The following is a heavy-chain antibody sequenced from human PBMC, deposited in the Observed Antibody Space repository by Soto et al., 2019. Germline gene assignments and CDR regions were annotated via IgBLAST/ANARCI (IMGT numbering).Heavy chain of an antibody. CDR2: TSHDGSNK. CDR1: GFTFSSYG. Sequence: QEQLVESGGGVVQPGTSLRLSCAASGFTFSSYGMHWVRQAPGKGLEWVAVTSHDGSNKFYADSVKGRFSISRDDSKKTLFLQMNSLRTEDTAVYYCVKDRLDYGDSLVNNYFDPWGQGTLVTVSS. D-gene: IGHD4-17*01. CDR3: VKDRLDYGDSLVNNYFDP. J-gene: IGHJ5*02. V-gene: IGHV3-30*18.